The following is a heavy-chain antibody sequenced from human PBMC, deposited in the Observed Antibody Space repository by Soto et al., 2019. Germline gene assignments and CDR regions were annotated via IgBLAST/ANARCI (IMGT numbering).Heavy chain of an antibody. D-gene: IGHD2-21*02. CDR1: GYSFTSYA. J-gene: IGHJ3*01. Sequence: SVKVSSKASGYSFTSYAMHWVHQAPGQRLEWMGWINPGNGNTKYSQKFQGRVTITRDTSASTAYMDLSNLRSEDTAVYYCASFNTVRVVTAMPLWGQGTMVTV. CDR2: INPGNGNT. CDR3: ASFNTVRVVTAMPL. V-gene: IGHV1-3*01.